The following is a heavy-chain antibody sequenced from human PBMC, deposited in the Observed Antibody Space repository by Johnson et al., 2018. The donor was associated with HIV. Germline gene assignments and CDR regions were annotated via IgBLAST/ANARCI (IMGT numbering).Heavy chain of an antibody. V-gene: IGHV3-23*04. CDR2: ISGSGGST. D-gene: IGHD3-22*01. CDR1: GFTFSSYA. CDR3: AKDLSITMIVGDAFDI. Sequence: VQLVESGGGVVQPGRSLRLSCAASGFTFSSYAMSWVRQAPGQGLESVSAISGSGGSTYYADSVKGRFTISRDNSKNTLYLQMNSLRAEDTAVYYWAKDLSITMIVGDAFDIWGQGTMVTVSS. J-gene: IGHJ3*02.